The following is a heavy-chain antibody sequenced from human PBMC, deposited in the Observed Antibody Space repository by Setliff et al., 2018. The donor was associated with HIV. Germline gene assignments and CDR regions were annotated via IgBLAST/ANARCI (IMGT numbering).Heavy chain of an antibody. CDR1: GYSFSDYY. Sequence: GASVKVSCKASGYSFSDYYINWVRQAPGHGFQWMGWISPKYGGTDYAQNFQGRVTMTRDTSISTAYMELSRLGSDDTAVYFCARDTSSSHWGQGTPVTVSS. CDR3: ARDTSSSH. V-gene: IGHV1-2*02. CDR2: ISPKYGGT. J-gene: IGHJ4*02. D-gene: IGHD2-2*01.